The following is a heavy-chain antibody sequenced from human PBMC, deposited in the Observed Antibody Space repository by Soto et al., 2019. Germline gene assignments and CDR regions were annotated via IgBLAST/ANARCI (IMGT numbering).Heavy chain of an antibody. V-gene: IGHV4-4*02. J-gene: IGHJ4*01. Sequence: SETLSLTCAVSGGSISSSNWWCWVRQPPGKGLGWIGELYHSGSTNYNPSLKKRVTISVDKSKNQFSLKLISVTAAETAVYYCERGRMNRELSSGYTRGMDYWGQGTPVTVSS. CDR3: ERGRMNRELSSGYTRGMDY. D-gene: IGHD3-22*01. CDR2: LYHSGST. CDR1: GGSISSSNW.